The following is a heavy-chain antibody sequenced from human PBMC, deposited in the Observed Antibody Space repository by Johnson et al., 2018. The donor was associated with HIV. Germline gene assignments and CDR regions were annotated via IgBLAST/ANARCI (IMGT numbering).Heavy chain of an antibody. V-gene: IGHV3-30*04. CDR2: IWYDGSNK. Sequence: QMQLVESGGGVVQPGMSLRLSCAASGFTFSSYAMHWVRQAPGKGLEWVAVIWYDGSNKYYADSVKGRFTISRDNSKNTLYLQMNSLRAEDTAVYYCASGGWLEGAFDGWGQGTMVTVSS. J-gene: IGHJ3*01. D-gene: IGHD6-19*01. CDR3: ASGGWLEGAFDG. CDR1: GFTFSSYA.